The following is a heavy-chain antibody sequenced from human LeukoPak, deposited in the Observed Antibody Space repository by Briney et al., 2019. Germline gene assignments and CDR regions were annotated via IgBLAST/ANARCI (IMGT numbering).Heavy chain of an antibody. D-gene: IGHD6-13*01. CDR2: ISYDGSNK. CDR3: TKDRRGPAAGTWYFDS. CDR1: GFTFSSYA. J-gene: IGHJ4*02. V-gene: IGHV3-30-3*01. Sequence: GGSLRLSCAASGFTFSSYAMHWVRQAPGKGLEWVAVISYDGSNKYYADSVKGRFTISRDNSKNTLYLQLNSLRAGDTAIYYCTKDRRGPAAGTWYFDSWGQGTLVTVSS.